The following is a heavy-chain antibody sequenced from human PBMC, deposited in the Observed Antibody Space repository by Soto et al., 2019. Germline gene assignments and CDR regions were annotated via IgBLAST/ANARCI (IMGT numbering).Heavy chain of an antibody. CDR2: INHSGST. Sequence: SETLSLTCAVYGGSFSGYYWSWIRQPPGKGLEWIGEINHSGSTNYNPSLKSRVTISVDTSKNQFSLKLSSVTAADTAVYYCARVDIVVVPARNAFDIWGQGTMVTVSS. J-gene: IGHJ3*02. D-gene: IGHD2-2*01. CDR3: ARVDIVVVPARNAFDI. CDR1: GGSFSGYY. V-gene: IGHV4-34*01.